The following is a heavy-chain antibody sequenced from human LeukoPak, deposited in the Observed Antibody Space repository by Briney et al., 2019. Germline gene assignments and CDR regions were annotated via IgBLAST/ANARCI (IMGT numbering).Heavy chain of an antibody. CDR3: ARGCGDIVATYSFIDY. CDR2: INHSGST. Sequence: SETLSLTCAVYDGSFSGYYWSWIRQPPGKGLEWIGEINHSGSTNYNPSLKSRVTISVDTSKNQFSLKLSSVTAADTAVYYCARGCGDIVATYSFIDYWGQGTLVTVSS. D-gene: IGHD5-12*01. J-gene: IGHJ4*02. CDR1: DGSFSGYY. V-gene: IGHV4-34*01.